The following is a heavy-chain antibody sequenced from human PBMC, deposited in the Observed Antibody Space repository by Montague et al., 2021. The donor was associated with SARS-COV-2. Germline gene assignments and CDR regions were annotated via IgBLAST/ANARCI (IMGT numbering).Heavy chain of an antibody. CDR1: GASIVSTDC. D-gene: IGHD3-22*01. CDR2: IYDTAST. J-gene: IGHJ5*02. V-gene: IGHV4-4*02. Sequence: LSLTCAVSGASIVSTDCWSWVRQPPGKGLEWIGEIYDTASTNYNPSLRSRVTISLDTSKNQISLRLTSVTAADTAVYYCARGLLTINMIVVVMAGASNWFDPWGQGTLVTVSS. CDR3: ARGLLTINMIVVVMAGASNWFDP.